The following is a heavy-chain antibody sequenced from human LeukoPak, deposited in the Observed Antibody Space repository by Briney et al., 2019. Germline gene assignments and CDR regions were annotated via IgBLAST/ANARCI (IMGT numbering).Heavy chain of an antibody. V-gene: IGHV4-34*01. CDR1: GGSFSGYY. Sequence: SETLSLTCAVYGGSFSGYYWSWLRQPPGKGLEWIGEINHSGSTNYNPSLKSRVTISVDTSKNQFSLKLSSVTAADTAVYYCARADFDWSPDAFDIWGQGTMVTVSS. CDR3: ARADFDWSPDAFDI. CDR2: INHSGST. D-gene: IGHD3-9*01. J-gene: IGHJ3*02.